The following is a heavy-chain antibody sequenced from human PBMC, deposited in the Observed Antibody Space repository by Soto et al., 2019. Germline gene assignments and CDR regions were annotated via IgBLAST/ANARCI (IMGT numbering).Heavy chain of an antibody. CDR1: GGSFSGYY. CDR3: ARGGRTAMVTSYYYGMDV. V-gene: IGHV4-34*01. Sequence: SETLSLTCAVYGGSFSGYYWSWIRQPPGKGLEWIGKINHSGSTNYNPSLKSRVTISVDTSKNQFSLKLSSVTAADTAVYYCARGGRTAMVTSYYYGMDVWGQGTTVTVSS. J-gene: IGHJ6*02. D-gene: IGHD5-18*01. CDR2: INHSGST.